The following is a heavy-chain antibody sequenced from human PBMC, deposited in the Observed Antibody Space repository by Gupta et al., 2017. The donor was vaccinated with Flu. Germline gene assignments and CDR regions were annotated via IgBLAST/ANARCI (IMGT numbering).Heavy chain of an antibody. CDR3: TKDRASGHWYLDL. CDR2: ISSDGGYT. J-gene: IGHJ2*01. D-gene: IGHD3-10*01. CDR1: GSYA. V-gene: IGHV3-23*01. Sequence: GSYAVNWVRQRPGKGLEWLSSISSDGGYTYYADSVKGRVTVSRVNSKNTVSLQMNSLRVDDTAVDYCTKDRASGHWYLDLWGRGTLVTVSS.